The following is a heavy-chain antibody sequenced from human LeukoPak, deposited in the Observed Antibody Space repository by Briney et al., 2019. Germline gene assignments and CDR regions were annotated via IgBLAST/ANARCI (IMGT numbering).Heavy chain of an antibody. Sequence: SEALSLTCTVSGGSISSYYWSWIRQSAGEGLEWIGRIYTSGTTNYNPSLKSRVAMSLDTSKNQFSLKLTSVTAAATAVYYSARGFTMTVAVPLGWFDPWGQGTLVTVSS. J-gene: IGHJ5*02. CDR3: ARGFTMTVAVPLGWFDP. CDR1: GGSISSYY. D-gene: IGHD3-22*01. CDR2: IYTSGTT. V-gene: IGHV4-4*07.